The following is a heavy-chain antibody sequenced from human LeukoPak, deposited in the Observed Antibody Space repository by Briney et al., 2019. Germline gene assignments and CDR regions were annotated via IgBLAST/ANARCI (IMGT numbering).Heavy chain of an antibody. CDR2: IYYSGST. CDR1: GGSISSYY. D-gene: IGHD3-10*01. Sequence: SETLSLTCTVSGGSISSYYWSWIRQPPGKGLEWIGYIYYSGSTNYNPSLKSRVTISVETSKNQFSLKLSSVTAADTAVYYCASARPSRYYYGSGSPISWGQGTLVTVSS. V-gene: IGHV4-59*01. J-gene: IGHJ4*02. CDR3: ASARPSRYYYGSGSPIS.